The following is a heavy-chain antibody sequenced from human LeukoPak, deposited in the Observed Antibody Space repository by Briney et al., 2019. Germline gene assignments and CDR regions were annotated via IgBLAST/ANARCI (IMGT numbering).Heavy chain of an antibody. V-gene: IGHV3-23*01. CDR1: GFTFNSYA. CDR2: ISGSAGST. D-gene: IGHD3-10*01. J-gene: IGHJ4*02. CDR3: AKRRGLTQPIDY. Sequence: GGSLRLSCAASGFTFNSYAMNWVRQAPGRGLEWVSTISGSAGSTYYADSVKGQFTISRDNSKNTLYLQMNSLRAEDTAVYYCAKRRGLTQPIDYWGQGTLVTVSS.